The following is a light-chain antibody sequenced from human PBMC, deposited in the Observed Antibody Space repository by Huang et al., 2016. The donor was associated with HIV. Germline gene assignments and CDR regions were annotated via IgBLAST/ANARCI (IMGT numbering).Light chain of an antibody. J-gene: IGKJ2*01. CDR3: QQYNTYLYT. CDR1: QNINTW. Sequence: DIQMTQSPSPLSASVGDRVTITCRASQNINTWLAWYQQKPGQAPDLLIYTASSLHVGVPSRFTGSGSGTEFTLTITSLQPDDLGTYYCQQYNTYLYTFGQGTKLEI. V-gene: IGKV1-5*03. CDR2: TAS.